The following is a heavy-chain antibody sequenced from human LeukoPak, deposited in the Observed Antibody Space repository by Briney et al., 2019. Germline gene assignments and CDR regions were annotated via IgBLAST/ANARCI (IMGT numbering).Heavy chain of an antibody. CDR3: ARDSLGHSSSSY. CDR2: ISAYNGNT. D-gene: IGHD6-6*01. V-gene: IGHV1-18*01. CDR1: GYTFTSYG. J-gene: IGHJ4*02. Sequence: ASVKVSCKASGYTFTSYGISWVRQASGQGLEWMGWISAYNGNTNYAQKLQGRVTMTTDTSTNTAYMELRSLRSDDTAVYYCARDSLGHSSSSYWGQGTLVTVSS.